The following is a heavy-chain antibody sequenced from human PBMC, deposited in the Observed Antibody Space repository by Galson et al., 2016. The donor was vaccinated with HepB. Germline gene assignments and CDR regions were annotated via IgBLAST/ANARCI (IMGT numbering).Heavy chain of an antibody. CDR2: ISYHGSDK. CDR1: GFAFSGSA. Sequence: SLRLSCAASGFAFSGSAMHWVRQAPGKGLEWVAAISYHGSDKYYADSVKGRVTISRDNSNNTLYLQMTSLSPEDTAVYYCARDNSHCGRTSCIPTYRYFDLWGRGTLVTVSS. CDR3: ARDNSHCGRTSCIPTYRYFDL. J-gene: IGHJ2*01. D-gene: IGHD2-2*01. V-gene: IGHV3-30-3*01.